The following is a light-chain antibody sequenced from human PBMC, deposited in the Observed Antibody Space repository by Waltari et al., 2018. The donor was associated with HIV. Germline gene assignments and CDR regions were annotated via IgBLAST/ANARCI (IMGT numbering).Light chain of an antibody. Sequence: QSALTQPASVSGSPGPSITISCTGTSRDIGAYNYVPWYQQHPGKAPQLIIYDVGTRPSGVSDRFSGSKSGNTASLTISGLQSEDEADYHCCAYAGPTGLSEVFGGGTKLTVL. CDR2: DVG. CDR1: SRDIGAYNY. J-gene: IGLJ2*01. V-gene: IGLV2-23*02. CDR3: CAYAGPTGLSEV.